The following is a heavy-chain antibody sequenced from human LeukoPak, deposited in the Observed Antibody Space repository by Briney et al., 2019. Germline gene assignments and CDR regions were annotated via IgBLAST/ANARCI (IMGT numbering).Heavy chain of an antibody. J-gene: IGHJ6*02. D-gene: IGHD3-22*01. Sequence: GSSVKVSCKASGGTFSSYAISWVRQAPGQGLEWMGGIIPIFGTANYAQKFQGRVTITADESTSTAYMELSSLRSEDTAVYYCARDPPPPYYYDSSGYYFDYYYYGMDVWGQGTTVTVSS. V-gene: IGHV1-69*01. CDR2: IIPIFGTA. CDR1: GGTFSSYA. CDR3: ARDPPPPYYYDSSGYYFDYYYYGMDV.